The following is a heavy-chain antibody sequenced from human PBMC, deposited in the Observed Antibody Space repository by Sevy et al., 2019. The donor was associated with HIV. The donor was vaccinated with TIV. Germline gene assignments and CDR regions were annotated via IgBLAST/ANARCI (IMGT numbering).Heavy chain of an antibody. CDR3: ARVDSSGYVYYYYGMDV. Sequence: ASVKVSCKASGYTFTGYYMHWVRQAPGQGLEWMGWINPNSGGTNYAQKFQGRVTMTRDTSISTAYMELSRLGSDDTAVYYCARVDSSGYVYYYYGMDVWGQGTTVTVSS. CDR2: INPNSGGT. D-gene: IGHD3-22*01. CDR1: GYTFTGYY. J-gene: IGHJ6*02. V-gene: IGHV1-2*02.